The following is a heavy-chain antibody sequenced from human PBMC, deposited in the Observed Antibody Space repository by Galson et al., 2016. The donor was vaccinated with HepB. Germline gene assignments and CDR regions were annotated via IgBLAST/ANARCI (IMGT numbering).Heavy chain of an antibody. D-gene: IGHD2-2*01. Sequence: SLRLSCAASGFTFSIFSMNWVRQAPGKGLEWVSSISSSSNYIYYGDSLKGRFTVSRDNAKSSLYLQMNSLRADDTAVYYCARGRHRNSTGCYGWFDHWGQGALVTVSS. J-gene: IGHJ5*02. V-gene: IGHV3-21*01. CDR3: ARGRHRNSTGCYGWFDH. CDR2: ISSSSNYI. CDR1: GFTFSIFS.